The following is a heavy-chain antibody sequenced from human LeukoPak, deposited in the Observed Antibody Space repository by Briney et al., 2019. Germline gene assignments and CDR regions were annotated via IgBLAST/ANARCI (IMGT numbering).Heavy chain of an antibody. CDR2: INSDESST. CDR3: AREVSRGTYYIDY. D-gene: IGHD5/OR15-5a*01. V-gene: IGHV3-74*01. J-gene: IGHJ4*02. CDR1: GFTFSSYW. Sequence: GGSLRLSCAASGFTFSSYWMHWVRQAPGKGLVWVSRINSDESSTSYADSVKGRFTISRDNSKNTLYLQMNSLRAEDTAVYYCAREVSRGTYYIDYWGQGTLVTVSS.